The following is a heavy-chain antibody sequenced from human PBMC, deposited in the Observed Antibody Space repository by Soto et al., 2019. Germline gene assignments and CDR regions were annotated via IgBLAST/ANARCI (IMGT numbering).Heavy chain of an antibody. V-gene: IGHV1-69*13. CDR1: GGTFSSYA. CDR3: ARGGYSGSYFYYYGMDV. Sequence: ASVKVSCKASGGTFSSYAISWVRQAPGQGLEWMGGIIPIFGTANYAQKFQCRVTITADESTSTAYMELSSLRSEDTAVYYCARGGYSGSYFYYYGMDVWGQGTTVTVSS. CDR2: IIPIFGTA. J-gene: IGHJ6*02. D-gene: IGHD1-26*01.